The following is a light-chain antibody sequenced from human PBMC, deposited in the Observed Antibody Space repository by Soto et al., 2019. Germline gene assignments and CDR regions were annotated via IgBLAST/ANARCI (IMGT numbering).Light chain of an antibody. CDR3: QLYGSSPGLT. CDR2: GAS. J-gene: IGKJ4*01. Sequence: EIVLTQSPGTLSLSPGERATLSCRASQSVSSNYLAWYQQKPGQAPRLLIYGASSRASGIPDRFSVSGSGTDFTLTISGLEPEDFAVYYCQLYGSSPGLTFGGGTKVEVK. CDR1: QSVSSNY. V-gene: IGKV3-20*01.